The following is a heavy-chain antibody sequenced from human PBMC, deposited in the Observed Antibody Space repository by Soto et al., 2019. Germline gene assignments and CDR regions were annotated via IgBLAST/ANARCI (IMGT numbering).Heavy chain of an antibody. Sequence: PSETLSLTCTVSGGSISSSSYYWGWIRQPPGKGLEWIGSIYYSGSTYYNPSLKSRVTISVDTSKNQFSLKLSSVTAADTAVYYCARHHPPYDFWSPYYYYMDVWGKGTTVTVSS. CDR2: IYYSGST. V-gene: IGHV4-39*01. CDR1: GGSISSSSYY. D-gene: IGHD3-3*01. J-gene: IGHJ6*03. CDR3: ARHHPPYDFWSPYYYYMDV.